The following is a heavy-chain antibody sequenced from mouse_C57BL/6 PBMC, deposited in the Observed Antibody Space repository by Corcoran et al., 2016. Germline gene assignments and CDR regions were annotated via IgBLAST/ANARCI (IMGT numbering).Heavy chain of an antibody. J-gene: IGHJ2*01. CDR1: GYSITSGYY. V-gene: IGHV3-6*01. Sequence: DVQLQESGPGLVKPSQSLSLTCSVTGYSITSGYYWNWIRQFPGNKLEWMGYISYDGSNNYNPSLKNRISSTRDTSKNQFFLKLNSVTTEDTATYYCARGDYGPYYFDYWGQGTTLTVSS. CDR2: ISYDGSN. CDR3: ARGDYGPYYFDY. D-gene: IGHD2-4*01.